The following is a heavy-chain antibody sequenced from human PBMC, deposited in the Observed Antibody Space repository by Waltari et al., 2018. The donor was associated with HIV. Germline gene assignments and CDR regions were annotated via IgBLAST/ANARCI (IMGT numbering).Heavy chain of an antibody. CDR1: GFTFSSYS. J-gene: IGHJ4*02. Sequence: EVQLVESGGGLVKPGGSLRLSCAASGFTFSSYSMKWVRQAPGKGLEWVSSISSSSSYIYYADSVKGRFTISRDNAKNSLYLQMNSLRAEDTAVYYCARFDYDSKVDYWGQGTLVTVSS. V-gene: IGHV3-21*01. D-gene: IGHD3-22*01. CDR3: ARFDYDSKVDY. CDR2: ISSSSSYI.